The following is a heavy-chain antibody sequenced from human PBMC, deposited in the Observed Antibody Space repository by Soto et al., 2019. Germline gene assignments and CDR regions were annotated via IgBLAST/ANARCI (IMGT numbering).Heavy chain of an antibody. CDR1: GFTFSSYA. J-gene: IGHJ5*02. CDR2: ISGSGSGT. D-gene: IGHD2-8*01. CDR3: AKDPKSTIRFNWFDP. Sequence: SGGGLVQPGGSLILSCAASGFTFSSYAMSWVRQAPGKGLEWVSGISGSGSGTYYADSVKGRFTISRDNSKKTLYLQMNSLRAEDTAIYYCAKDPKSTIRFNWFDPWGQGTLVTVSS. V-gene: IGHV3-23*01.